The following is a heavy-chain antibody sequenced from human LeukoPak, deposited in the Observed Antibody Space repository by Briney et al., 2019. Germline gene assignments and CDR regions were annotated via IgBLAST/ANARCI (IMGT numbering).Heavy chain of an antibody. CDR3: ARAPSSSSWRIDY. D-gene: IGHD6-13*01. CDR1: GGSISSYY. J-gene: IGHJ4*02. V-gene: IGHV4-59*01. CDR2: IYYSGST. Sequence: PSETLSLTCTVSGGSISSYYWSWIRQPPGKGLEWIGCIYYSGSTNYNPSLKSRVTISVDTSKNQFSLKLSSVTAADTAVYYCARAPSSSSWRIDYWGQGTLVTVSS.